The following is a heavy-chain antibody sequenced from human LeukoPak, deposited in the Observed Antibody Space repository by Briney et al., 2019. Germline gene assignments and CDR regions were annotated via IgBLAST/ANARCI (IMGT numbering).Heavy chain of an antibody. D-gene: IGHD3-10*01. J-gene: IGHJ4*02. Sequence: SGGSLRLSCVASGFTFSNYAMNWVRQAPGKGLEWVSVISTSGSGTYYADSVKGRFTISRDNSKNTLYLQLNNLRAEDTAVYYCARKGLLWFGELLFPYYFDSWGQGTLVTVSS. V-gene: IGHV3-23*01. CDR2: ISTSGSGT. CDR3: ARKGLLWFGELLFPYYFDS. CDR1: GFTFSNYA.